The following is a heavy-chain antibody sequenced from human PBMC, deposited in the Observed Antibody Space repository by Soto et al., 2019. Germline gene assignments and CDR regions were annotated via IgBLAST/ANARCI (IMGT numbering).Heavy chain of an antibody. CDR1: GFSFSTSW. D-gene: IGHD2-2*01. J-gene: IGHJ4*02. Sequence: GGSLILSCVASGFSFSTSWMSWVRQAPGKGLEWVATIKQDGSEKQYVDSLKGRFTISRDNAKNSLYLQMNSLRAEDTAVYYCGRPSRSTTFEYWGQGTLVTVSS. CDR3: GRPSRSTTFEY. V-gene: IGHV3-7*01. CDR2: IKQDGSEK.